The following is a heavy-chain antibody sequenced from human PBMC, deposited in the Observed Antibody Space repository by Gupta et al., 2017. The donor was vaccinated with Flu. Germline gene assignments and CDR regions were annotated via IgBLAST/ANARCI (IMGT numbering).Heavy chain of an antibody. V-gene: IGHV1-69*01. D-gene: IGHD2-8*01. Sequence: QVQLVQSGAEVKKPGSSVKVSCKASGGTFSSYTISWVRQAPGQGLEWMGGIIPGFREANYAQTFQARVTINADASKRKSFMELTSLRSEATAVYFCARGGVKLWCDQGGQGTLVNVSS. CDR3: ARGGVKLWCDQ. CDR2: IIPGFREA. J-gene: IGHJ4*01. CDR1: GGTFSSYT.